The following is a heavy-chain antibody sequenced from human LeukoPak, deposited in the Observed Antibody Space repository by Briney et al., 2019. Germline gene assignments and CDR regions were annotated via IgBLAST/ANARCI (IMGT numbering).Heavy chain of an antibody. CDR2: INHSGST. CDR3: ARGRSSRRFDY. V-gene: IGHV4-34*01. J-gene: IGHJ4*02. D-gene: IGHD6-13*01. Sequence: NPSETLSLTCAVYGGSFSGYYWSWIRQPPGKGLEWIGEINHSGSTNYNPSLKSRVIISVDTSKNQFSLKLSSVTAADTAVYYCARGRSSRRFDYWGQGTLVTVSS. CDR1: GGSFSGYY.